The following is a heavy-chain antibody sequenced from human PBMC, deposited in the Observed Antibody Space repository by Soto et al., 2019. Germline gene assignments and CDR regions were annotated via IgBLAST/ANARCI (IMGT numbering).Heavy chain of an antibody. CDR3: ARAHTMVVAGSTFDY. Sequence: PSETLSLTCTVSNYSISNPHYWGWIRQPPGKRPEWIASMYHGGNTFYNPSLKSRITMSMDTSKNQFSLKLRFMTAADTAVYYCARAHTMVVAGSTFDYWGHGTLVNVS. V-gene: IGHV4-38-2*02. CDR1: NYSISNPHY. D-gene: IGHD2-21*02. CDR2: MYHGGNT. J-gene: IGHJ4*01.